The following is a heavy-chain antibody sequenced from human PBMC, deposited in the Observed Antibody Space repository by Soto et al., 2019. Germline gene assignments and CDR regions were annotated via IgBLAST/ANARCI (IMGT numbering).Heavy chain of an antibody. Sequence: QVQLVQSGAEVKKPGASVKVSCKASGYAFTSYHMHWVRQAPGQGLQWMGIINPSGGSTFYAQKFQARVTMTRDTSTSTVYMDLSSLRSEDTAVYYCARVYCSGAGCYSIDYWGQGTLVTVSS. CDR1: GYAFTSYH. J-gene: IGHJ4*02. V-gene: IGHV1-46*03. CDR3: ARVYCSGAGCYSIDY. CDR2: INPSGGST. D-gene: IGHD2-15*01.